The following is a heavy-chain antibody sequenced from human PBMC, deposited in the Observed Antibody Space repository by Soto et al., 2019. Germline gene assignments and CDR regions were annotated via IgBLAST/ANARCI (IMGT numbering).Heavy chain of an antibody. V-gene: IGHV4-39*01. CDR1: GGSISSSSYY. D-gene: IGHD3-9*01. CDR2: IYYSGST. CDR3: ASFGILTGSYKGSTGYYYYGMDV. J-gene: IGHJ6*02. Sequence: SETLSLTCTVSGGSISSSSYYWGWIRQPPGKGLEWIGSIYYSGSTYYNPSLKSRVTISVDTSKNQFSLKLSSVTAADTAVYYCASFGILTGSYKGSTGYYYYGMDVWGQGTTVTVSS.